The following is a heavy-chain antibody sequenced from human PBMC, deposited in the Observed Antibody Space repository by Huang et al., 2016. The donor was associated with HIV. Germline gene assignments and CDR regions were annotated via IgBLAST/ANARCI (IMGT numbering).Heavy chain of an antibody. D-gene: IGHD3-10*01. V-gene: IGHV3-30*18. CDR3: AKGDYFGSGSFSHDLYYFDY. CDR1: EFSFSYYG. CDR2: ISYDGSKK. Sequence: QVQLVESGGGVVQTGRSLRLSCVASEFSFSYYGMHWVRQAPGKGLEWVAVISYDGSKKYYEDAGKGRFTISRDNSKNTLYLQMNGLRAEDTAVYYCAKGDYFGSGSFSHDLYYFDYWGQGTLVTVSS. J-gene: IGHJ4*02.